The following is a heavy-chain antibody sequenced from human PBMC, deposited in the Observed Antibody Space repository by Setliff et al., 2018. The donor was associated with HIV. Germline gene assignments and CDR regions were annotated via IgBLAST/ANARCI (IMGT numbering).Heavy chain of an antibody. CDR3: ARVPGDYDSTGYSPHDY. D-gene: IGHD3-22*01. J-gene: IGHJ4*02. CDR1: GGTFSSVA. V-gene: IGHV1-69*13. Sequence: SVKVSCKASGGTFSSVAISWVRQAPGQGLEWMGGISPIFGSANYAQKFQGRVTSTADESTSTAYREVSSLRSEETAVYYCARVPGDYDSTGYSPHDYWGQGTLVTVSS. CDR2: ISPIFGSA.